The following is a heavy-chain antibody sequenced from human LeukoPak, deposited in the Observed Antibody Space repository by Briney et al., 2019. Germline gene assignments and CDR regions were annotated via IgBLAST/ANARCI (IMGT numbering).Heavy chain of an antibody. CDR3: ARGFSSSSPSDY. Sequence: GASVKVSCKASRYSFTNYGVSWVRQAPGQGLEWVGWVAPYNGHTNYAQKFQGRVTLTTDTSTNTAYMELRSLKSDDTAVYYCARGFSSSSPSDYWGQGTLVTVAS. V-gene: IGHV1-18*01. J-gene: IGHJ4*02. D-gene: IGHD6-6*01. CDR1: RYSFTNYG. CDR2: VAPYNGHT.